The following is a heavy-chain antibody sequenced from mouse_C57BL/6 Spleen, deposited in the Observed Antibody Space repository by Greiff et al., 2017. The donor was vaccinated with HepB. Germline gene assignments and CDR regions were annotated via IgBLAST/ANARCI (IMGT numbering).Heavy chain of an antibody. CDR3: VRDLSPYDGYPMDY. J-gene: IGHJ4*01. Sequence: DVMLVESGGGLVQPKGSLKLSCAASGFTFNTYAMHWVRRAPGKGLEWVARIRSKSSNYATYYADSVKDRFTISRDDSQSMLYLQMNNLKTEDTAMYYCVRDLSPYDGYPMDYWGQGTSVTVSS. CDR1: GFTFNTYA. V-gene: IGHV10-3*01. D-gene: IGHD2-3*01. CDR2: IRSKSSNYAT.